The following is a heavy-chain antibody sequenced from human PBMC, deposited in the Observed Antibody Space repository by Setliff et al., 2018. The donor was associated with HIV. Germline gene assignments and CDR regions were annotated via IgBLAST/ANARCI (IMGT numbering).Heavy chain of an antibody. D-gene: IGHD3-3*01. J-gene: IGHJ4*02. V-gene: IGHV5-51*01. CDR2: IYPADSDT. CDR3: ARAVREKVFRFLEWPAYYDS. CDR1: GNMFTNNW. Sequence: PGESLKISCQGLGNMFTNNWIAWVRQMPGKGLEWMGIIYPADSDTTYNPSFQGQVTISADKSISTAYLQWSTLKASDTAMYYCARAVREKVFRFLEWPAYYDSWGQGTLVTV.